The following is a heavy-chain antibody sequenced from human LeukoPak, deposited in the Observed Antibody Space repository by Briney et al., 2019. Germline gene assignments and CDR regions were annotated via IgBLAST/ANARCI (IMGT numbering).Heavy chain of an antibody. J-gene: IGHJ6*03. CDR2: ISNTGDVT. CDR1: GFIFGDYY. D-gene: IGHD3-3*01. Sequence: PGGSLRLSCAASGFIFGDYYMTWIRQAPGKGLEWVSYISNTGDVTKYADSVKGRFTISRDNAKNSLYLQMNSLRAEDTAVYYCARVSTYNFWSGSYSTTYYMDVWGKGTTVTVSS. V-gene: IGHV3-11*06. CDR3: ARVSTYNFWSGSYSTTYYMDV.